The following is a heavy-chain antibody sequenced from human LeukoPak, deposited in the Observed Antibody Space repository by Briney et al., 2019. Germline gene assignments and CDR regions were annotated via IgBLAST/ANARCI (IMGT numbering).Heavy chain of an antibody. Sequence: ASVKVSCKASGYTFTSYGINWVRQAPGQGLEWMGWISAYNGNTNYAQKLQDRATMTTDTSTGTAYMELRSLRSDDTAVYYCARMMSIPVAGHRPLFDYWGQGTLVTVSS. V-gene: IGHV1-18*01. CDR2: ISAYNGNT. J-gene: IGHJ4*02. CDR3: ARMMSIPVAGHRPLFDY. D-gene: IGHD6-19*01. CDR1: GYTFTSYG.